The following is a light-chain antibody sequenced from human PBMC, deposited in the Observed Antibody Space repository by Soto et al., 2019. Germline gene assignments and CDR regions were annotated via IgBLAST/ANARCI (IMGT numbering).Light chain of an antibody. J-gene: IGKJ4*01. Sequence: EIVLTQSPGTLSLSPGEKATLSCKASQSVSRSYLAWYQQKFGQAPRLLIYGASSRATGIPDRFSGSGSGTDFTLTISRLEPEDFAVYYCQQYASSPLTFGGGTKV. V-gene: IGKV3-20*01. CDR2: GAS. CDR3: QQYASSPLT. CDR1: QSVSRSY.